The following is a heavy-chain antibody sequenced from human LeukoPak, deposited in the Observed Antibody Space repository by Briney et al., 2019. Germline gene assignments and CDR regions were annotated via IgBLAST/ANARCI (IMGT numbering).Heavy chain of an antibody. V-gene: IGHV3-7*01. Sequence: GGSLRLSCAASGFTFSSYWMSWVRQAPGKGLEWVANIKQDGSEKYYVDSVKGRFTISRDNAKNTLYLQMNSLRAEDTAVYYCARAGSYYPRAFDYWGQGTLVTVSS. D-gene: IGHD1-26*01. CDR1: GFTFSSYW. J-gene: IGHJ4*02. CDR3: ARAGSYYPRAFDY. CDR2: IKQDGSEK.